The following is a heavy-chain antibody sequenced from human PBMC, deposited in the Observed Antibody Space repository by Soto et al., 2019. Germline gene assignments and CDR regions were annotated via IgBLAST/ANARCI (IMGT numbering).Heavy chain of an antibody. CDR2: IKSDGSST. J-gene: IGHJ6*02. V-gene: IGHV3-74*01. Sequence: GGSLRLSCAASGFPFGDYWVHWVRQAPGKGLVWVSRIKSDGSSTNYADSVKGRFTSSRDNAKNTLYLQLNSLRVEDTAVYYCARGNNGMDVWGQGTTVTVSS. CDR3: ARGNNGMDV. CDR1: GFPFGDYW.